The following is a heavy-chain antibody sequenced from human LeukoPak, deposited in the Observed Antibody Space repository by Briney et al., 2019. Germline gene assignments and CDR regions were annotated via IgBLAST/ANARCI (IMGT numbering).Heavy chain of an antibody. CDR2: VNPISGNT. CDR1: GYTFTSYE. J-gene: IGHJ4*02. V-gene: IGHV1-8*01. CDR3: ARVSSYCGGDCYSDY. D-gene: IGHD2-21*02. Sequence: GASVKVSCKASGYTFTSYEINWVRQATGQGLEWMGWVNPISGNTGYEQKFQGRVTMTRNTSISAAYMELSSLRSEGTAVYYCARVSSYCGGDCYSDYWGQGTLVTVSS.